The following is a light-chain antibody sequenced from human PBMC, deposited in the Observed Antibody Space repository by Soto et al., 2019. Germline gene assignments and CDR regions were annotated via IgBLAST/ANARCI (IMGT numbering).Light chain of an antibody. CDR1: QSITSF. CDR3: QQSYNTPLT. V-gene: IGKV1-39*01. Sequence: DIQMTQSPSSLSASVGARVTITCLASQSITSFLNWYQHKPGKAPKLLIYAASSLKSGVPSRFSGSGSGTDFARTSSSLPPEDFTTYDCQQSYNTPLTFGQGTKVEI. J-gene: IGKJ1*01. CDR2: AAS.